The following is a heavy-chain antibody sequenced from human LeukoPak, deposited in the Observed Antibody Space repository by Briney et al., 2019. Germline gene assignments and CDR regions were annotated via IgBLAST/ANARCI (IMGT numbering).Heavy chain of an antibody. V-gene: IGHV3-21*01. CDR1: GFTFSSYS. CDR2: ISSSSSYI. D-gene: IGHD6-13*01. Sequence: GGSLRLSCAASGFTFSSYSMNWVRQAPGKGLEWVSSISSSSSYIYYADSVKGRFTIPRDNAKNSLHLQMNSLRAEDTAVYYCARDLSIAAAGTDLDYWGQGTLVTVSS. J-gene: IGHJ4*02. CDR3: ARDLSIAAAGTDLDY.